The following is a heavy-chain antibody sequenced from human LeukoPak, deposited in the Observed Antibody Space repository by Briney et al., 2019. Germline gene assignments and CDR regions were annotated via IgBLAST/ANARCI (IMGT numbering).Heavy chain of an antibody. D-gene: IGHD2-2*01. CDR2: IYPGDSDT. Sequence: GESLKISCKGSGYNFATYWIVWVRQMPGKGLEWMGIIYPGDSDTRYSPSLQGQVTISADKSISTAYLQWSSLKASDTAMYYCARLWRGVPAATRGVDCWGQGTLVTVSS. J-gene: IGHJ4*02. CDR1: GYNFATYW. CDR3: ARLWRGVPAATRGVDC. V-gene: IGHV5-51*01.